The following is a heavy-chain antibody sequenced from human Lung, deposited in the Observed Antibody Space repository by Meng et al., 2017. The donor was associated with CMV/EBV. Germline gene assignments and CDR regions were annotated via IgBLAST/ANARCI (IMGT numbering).Heavy chain of an antibody. D-gene: IGHD3-3*01. CDR3: ARAFPRSTSFGVVFDY. CDR2: ISYDGNNQ. Sequence: GESLKISCAGSGFTFSKYDMDWVRQAPGKGLEWVAFISYDGNNQYYADSVKGRFTISRDNSKNTLYLQMNSLRVEDTALYYCARAFPRSTSFGVVFDYWGQGTLVTVSS. CDR1: GFTFSKYD. V-gene: IGHV3-30*04. J-gene: IGHJ4*02.